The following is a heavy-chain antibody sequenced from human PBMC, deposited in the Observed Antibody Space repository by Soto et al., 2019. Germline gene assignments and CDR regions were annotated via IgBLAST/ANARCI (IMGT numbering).Heavy chain of an antibody. CDR3: AKVPLMQLVGDAFDI. J-gene: IGHJ3*02. V-gene: IGHV3-23*01. CDR1: GFTFSSYA. D-gene: IGHD6-6*01. Sequence: EGSLRLSCAASGFTFSSYAMSWVRQAPGKGLEWVSAISGSGGSTYYADSVKGRFTISRDNSKNTLYLQMNSLRAEDTAVYYCAKVPLMQLVGDAFDIWGQGTMVTVSS. CDR2: ISGSGGST.